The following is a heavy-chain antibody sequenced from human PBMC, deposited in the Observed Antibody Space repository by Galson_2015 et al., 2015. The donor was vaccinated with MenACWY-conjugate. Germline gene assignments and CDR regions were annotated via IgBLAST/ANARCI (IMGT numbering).Heavy chain of an antibody. D-gene: IGHD4-23*01. J-gene: IGHJ4*02. CDR3: AREWNDYGGPPSY. CDR2: ISYDGSNK. Sequence: SLRLSCAASGFTFSSYGMHWVRQAPGKGLEWVAVISYDGSNKYYADSVKGRFTISRDNSKNTVYLQMNGLRVEETAVYFCAREWNDYGGPPSYWGRGSLVTVSS. V-gene: IGHV3-30*03. CDR1: GFTFSSYG.